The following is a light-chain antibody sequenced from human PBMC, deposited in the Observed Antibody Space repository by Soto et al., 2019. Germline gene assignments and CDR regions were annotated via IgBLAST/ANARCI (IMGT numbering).Light chain of an antibody. Sequence: EIVLTQSPGTLSLSPGERATLSCRASQSVSSSYLAWYQQKPGQAPRLLIYGASSKATGNPDRFNGSGSGTGFPLTILILEPADFAVYYCPPYGSSGFTFRPGNKVDIK. CDR3: PPYGSSGFT. V-gene: IGKV3-20*01. CDR1: QSVSSSY. CDR2: GAS. J-gene: IGKJ3*01.